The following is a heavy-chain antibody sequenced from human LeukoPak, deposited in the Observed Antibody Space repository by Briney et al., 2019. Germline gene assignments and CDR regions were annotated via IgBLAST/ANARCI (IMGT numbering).Heavy chain of an antibody. CDR2: IDWDGGTT. D-gene: IGHD6-19*01. V-gene: IGHV3-43*01. CDR3: AKDFRAIAVAGTYYFDY. Sequence: GGSLRLSCVASGFTFDDYTMHWVRQVPGKGLQWVSLIDWDGGTTYYGDSAKGRFTISRDNSKNSLYLQMNSLRTDDTAFYYCAKDFRAIAVAGTYYFDYWGQGTLVTVSS. J-gene: IGHJ4*02. CDR1: GFTFDDYT.